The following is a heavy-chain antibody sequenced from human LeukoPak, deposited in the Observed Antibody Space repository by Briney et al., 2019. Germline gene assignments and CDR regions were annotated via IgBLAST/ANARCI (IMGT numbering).Heavy chain of an antibody. J-gene: IGHJ3*02. CDR1: GFNFSSYC. D-gene: IGHD2-2*01. Sequence: GSLRPPCAASGFNFSSYCMNWVPQAPGKGLEWVSTIRSSSSYIYYADSVKGRFTISRDNAKNSLYLQMNSLRAEDTAVYYCAREGQTKRYCSSTSCRGNAFDIWGQGTMVTVSS. CDR3: AREGQTKRYCSSTSCRGNAFDI. V-gene: IGHV3-21*01. CDR2: IRSSSSYI.